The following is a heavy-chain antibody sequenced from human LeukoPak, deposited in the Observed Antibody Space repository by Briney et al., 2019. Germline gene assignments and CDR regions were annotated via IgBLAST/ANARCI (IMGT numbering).Heavy chain of an antibody. Sequence: VGSLRLSCVVSGLTVSHNYMSWVRQAPGKGLEWVSVIYSDGTTRNADSVKGRFTISRDNSKNTVYLQMDSLRAEDTAVYYCARDKDAWGQGTLVTVSS. D-gene: IGHD5-24*01. CDR1: GLTVSHNY. CDR2: IYSDGTT. J-gene: IGHJ5*02. CDR3: ARDKDA. V-gene: IGHV3-53*01.